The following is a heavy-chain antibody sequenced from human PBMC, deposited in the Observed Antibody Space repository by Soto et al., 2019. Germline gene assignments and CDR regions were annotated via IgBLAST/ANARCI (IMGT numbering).Heavy chain of an antibody. J-gene: IGHJ1*01. CDR1: GFPFSSYG. V-gene: IGHV3-33*01. CDR2: IWYDGSSK. CDR3: ESSIN. Sequence: PGGSLRLSCAASGFPFSSYGMHWVRQAPGKGLDWVAVIWYDGSSKDYTDSVKGRFTISRDNSKNTLFLQMNNLRGDDKAVYYCESSINWGQGTLVTVYS.